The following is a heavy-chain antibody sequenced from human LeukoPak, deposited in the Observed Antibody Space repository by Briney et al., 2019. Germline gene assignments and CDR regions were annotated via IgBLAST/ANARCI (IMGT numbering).Heavy chain of an antibody. CDR2: IYYSGST. D-gene: IGHD3-22*01. J-gene: IGHJ3*02. Sequence: PSETLSLTCTVSGGSISSYYWSWIRQPPGKGLEWIGYIYYSGSTNYNPSLKSRVTISVDTSKNQFSLKLSSVTAADTAVYYCARDGEGQSPRRFYYDSRRNGAFDIWGQGTMVTVSS. V-gene: IGHV4-59*01. CDR3: ARDGEGQSPRRFYYDSRRNGAFDI. CDR1: GGSISSYY.